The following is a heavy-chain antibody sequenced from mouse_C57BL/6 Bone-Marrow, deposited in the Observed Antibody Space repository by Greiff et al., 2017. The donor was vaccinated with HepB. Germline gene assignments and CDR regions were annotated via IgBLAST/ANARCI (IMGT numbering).Heavy chain of an antibody. CDR2: IDPSDSET. V-gene: IGHV1-52*01. CDR1: GYTFTSYW. Sequence: QVQLQQSGAELVRPGSSVKLSCKASGYTFTSYWMHWVKQRPIQGLEWIGNIDPSDSETHYNQKFKDKATLTVDKSSSTAYMQLSSLTSEDSAVYYCARSGTMITTYFDYWGQGTTLTVSS. J-gene: IGHJ2*01. CDR3: ARSGTMITTYFDY. D-gene: IGHD2-4*01.